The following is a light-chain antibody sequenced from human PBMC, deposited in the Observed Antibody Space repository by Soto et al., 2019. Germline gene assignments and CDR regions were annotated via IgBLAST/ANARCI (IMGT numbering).Light chain of an antibody. CDR3: AAWDDSLNARYV. V-gene: IGLV1-44*01. CDR1: SSNIATKS. J-gene: IGLJ1*01. Sequence: QSVLTQPPSASETPGQRVTISCSGSSSNIATKSVNWYQQLPGTAPKLLIYSNSQRSSGVPDRFSGSKSGTSASLAIRGLQSEDEADYYCAAWDDSLNARYVFGTVTKLTVL. CDR2: SNS.